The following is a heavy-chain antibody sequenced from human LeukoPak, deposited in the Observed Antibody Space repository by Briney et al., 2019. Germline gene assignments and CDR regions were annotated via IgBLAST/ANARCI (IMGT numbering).Heavy chain of an antibody. CDR2: IYYSGST. J-gene: IGHJ5*02. Sequence: SETLSLTCTVSGGSISSYYWSWIRQPPGKGLEWIGYIYYSGSTTYNPSLKSRVTISVDTSKNQFSLKLSSVTAADTAVYYCARGITIFGAGVFDPWGQGTLVTVSS. CDR3: ARGITIFGAGVFDP. V-gene: IGHV4-59*08. CDR1: GGSISSYY. D-gene: IGHD3-3*01.